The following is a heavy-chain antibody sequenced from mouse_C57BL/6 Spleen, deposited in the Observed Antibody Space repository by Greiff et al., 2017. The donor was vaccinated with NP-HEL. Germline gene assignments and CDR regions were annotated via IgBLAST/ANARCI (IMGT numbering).Heavy chain of an antibody. CDR1: GFTFTDYY. V-gene: IGHV7-3*01. Sequence: EVQLVESGGGLVQPGGSLSLSCAASGFTFTDYYMSWVRQPPGKALEWLGFIRNKANGYTTEYSASVKGRFTISRDNSKGILYLQMNAPRAEDSATYYCARYDCYYYFGYWGQGTTLTAAS. CDR2: IRNKANGYTT. D-gene: IGHD2-3*01. CDR3: ARYDCYYYFGY. J-gene: IGHJ2*01.